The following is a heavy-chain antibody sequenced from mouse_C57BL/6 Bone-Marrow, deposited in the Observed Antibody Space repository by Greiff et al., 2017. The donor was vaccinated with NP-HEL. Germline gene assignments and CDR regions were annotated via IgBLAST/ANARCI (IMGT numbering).Heavy chain of an antibody. CDR2: IDPENGDT. D-gene: IGHD2-2*01. CDR1: GFNIKDDY. J-gene: IGHJ1*03. V-gene: IGHV14-4*01. CDR3: TTEGYGSYWYIGV. Sequence: EVQLQQSGAELVRPGASVKLSCTASGFNIKDDYMHWVKQRPEQGLEWIGWIDPENGDTEYASKVQGKATITADTSYKTAYLQLSSTKSEETAVYYCTTEGYGSYWYIGVWGTGTTVTVSS.